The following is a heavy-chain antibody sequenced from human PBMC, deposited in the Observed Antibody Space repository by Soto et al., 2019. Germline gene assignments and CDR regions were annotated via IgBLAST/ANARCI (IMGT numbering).Heavy chain of an antibody. CDR1: GGSISGFS. CDR2: IYDTGST. J-gene: IGHJ5*02. CDR3: ARGARSGGYSGSFYEA. V-gene: IGHV4-59*12. Sequence: QVQLQEWGPGVVKPSETLSLTCTVSGGSISGFSWSWIREPSGKGLEWIGYIYDTGSTTYNPSLTSRVTMSVDMSKNQLSLRLTSVTAADTAMYYCARGARSGGYSGSFYEAWGQGALV. D-gene: IGHD1-26*01.